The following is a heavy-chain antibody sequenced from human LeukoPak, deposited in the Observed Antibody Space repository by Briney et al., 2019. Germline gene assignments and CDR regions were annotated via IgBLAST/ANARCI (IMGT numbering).Heavy chain of an antibody. CDR1: GFTFSSYG. CDR3: AKGYQLLFDY. CDR2: ISYDGSNK. V-gene: IGHV3-30*18. Sequence: GRSLRLSCAAPGFTFSSYGMHWVRQAPGKGLEWVAVISYDGSNKYYADSAKGRFTISRDNSKNTLYLQMNSLRAEDTAVYYCAKGYQLLFDYWGQGTLVTVSS. D-gene: IGHD2-2*01. J-gene: IGHJ4*02.